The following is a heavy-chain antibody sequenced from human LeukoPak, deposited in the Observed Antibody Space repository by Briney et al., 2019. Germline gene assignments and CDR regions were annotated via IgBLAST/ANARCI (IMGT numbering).Heavy chain of an antibody. Sequence: GASVKVSCKASGYTFTGYYTHWVRQAPGQGLEWMGWISAYNGNTNYAQKLQGRVTMSADTSKNQFSLKLSSVTAADTAVYYCASRKLGNDYWGQGTLVTVSS. D-gene: IGHD7-27*01. CDR2: ISAYNGNT. CDR3: ASRKLGNDY. V-gene: IGHV1-18*04. CDR1: GYTFTGYY. J-gene: IGHJ4*02.